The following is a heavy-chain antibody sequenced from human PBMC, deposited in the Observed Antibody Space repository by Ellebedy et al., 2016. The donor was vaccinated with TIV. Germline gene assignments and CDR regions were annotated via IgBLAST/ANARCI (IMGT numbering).Heavy chain of an antibody. CDR2: ISYDGSNK. Sequence: GESLKISCEASGFTFSSYGMHWVRQAPGKGLEWVAVISYDGSNKYYADSVKGRFTMSRDNSKNTLYLQMNSLRPEDTAVYYCARGGLYGTSVEGFDYWGQGTLVTVSS. D-gene: IGHD4-17*01. CDR3: ARGGLYGTSVEGFDY. J-gene: IGHJ4*02. V-gene: IGHV3-30*03. CDR1: GFTFSSYG.